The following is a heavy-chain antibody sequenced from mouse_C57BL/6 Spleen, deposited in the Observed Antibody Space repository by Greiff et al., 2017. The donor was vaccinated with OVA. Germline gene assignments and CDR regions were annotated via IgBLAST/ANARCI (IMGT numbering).Heavy chain of an antibody. D-gene: IGHD3-1*01. V-gene: IGHV3-6*01. CDR1: GYSITSGYY. CDR2: ISYDGSN. Sequence: EVKLEESGPGLVKPSQSLSLTCSVTGYSITSGYYWNWIRQFPGNKLEWMGYISYDGSNNYNPSLKNRISITRDTSKNQFFLKLNSVTTEDTATYYCARGLYWYFDVWGTGTTVTVSS. CDR3: ARGLYWYFDV. J-gene: IGHJ1*03.